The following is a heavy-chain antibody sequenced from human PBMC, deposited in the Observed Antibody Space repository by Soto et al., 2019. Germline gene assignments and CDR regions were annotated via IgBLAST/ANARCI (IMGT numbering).Heavy chain of an antibody. CDR3: ARGANIVVVVAATRGVSWFDP. V-gene: IGHV1-2*02. J-gene: IGHJ5*02. CDR1: GYTFTGYY. CDR2: INPNSGGT. D-gene: IGHD2-15*01. Sequence: ASVKVSCKASGYTFTGYYMHWVRQAPGQGLEWMGWINPNSGGTNYAQKFQGRVTMTRDTSISTAYMELSSLRAEDTAVYYCARGANIVVVVAATRGVSWFDPWGQGALVTVSS.